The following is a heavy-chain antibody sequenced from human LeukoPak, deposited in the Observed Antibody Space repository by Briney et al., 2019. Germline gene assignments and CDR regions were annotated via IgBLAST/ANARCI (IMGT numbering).Heavy chain of an antibody. J-gene: IGHJ6*03. CDR2: ISYDGSNE. D-gene: IGHD1-7*01. Sequence: GGSLRLSCAASGFTFSSYVMHWVRQAPGKGLECVAIISYDGSNEYYADSVKGRFTISRDNSKNTLYLLMNSLRAEDTAVYYCAKRRGLEVLYYYYMDVWGKGTTVTVSS. V-gene: IGHV3-30*04. CDR3: AKRRGLEVLYYYYMDV. CDR1: GFTFSSYV.